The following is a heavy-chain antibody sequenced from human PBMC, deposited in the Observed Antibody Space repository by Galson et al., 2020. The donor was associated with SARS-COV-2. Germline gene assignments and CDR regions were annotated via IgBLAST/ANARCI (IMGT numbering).Heavy chain of an antibody. V-gene: IGHV3-48*03. CDR1: GFTFSSYE. J-gene: IGHJ6*03. Sequence: GGSLRLSCAASGFTFSSYEMNWVRQAPGKGLEWISYISSSGTTIYYADSVKGRFTISRDNAKNSLYLQMNSLRAEDTGVYYCAREGCDTTSLLCYYYYIDVWGKGTTVTVSS. D-gene: IGHD1-26*01. CDR2: ISSSGTTI. CDR3: AREGCDTTSLLCYYYYIDV.